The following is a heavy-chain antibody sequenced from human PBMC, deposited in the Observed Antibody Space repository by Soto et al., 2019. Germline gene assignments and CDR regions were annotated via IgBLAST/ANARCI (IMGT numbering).Heavy chain of an antibody. V-gene: IGHV1-69*01. CDR1: GGTFSSYA. CDR3: ARASTYCGGDCYPLLDV. J-gene: IGHJ6*02. CDR2: IIPIFGTA. D-gene: IGHD2-21*02. Sequence: QVQLVQSGAEVKKPGSSVKVSCKASGGTFSSYAISWVRQAPGQGLEWMGGIIPIFGTANYAQKFQGRVTINADESTSTAYMELSSLRSEDTAVYYCARASTYCGGDCYPLLDVWGQGTTVTVSS.